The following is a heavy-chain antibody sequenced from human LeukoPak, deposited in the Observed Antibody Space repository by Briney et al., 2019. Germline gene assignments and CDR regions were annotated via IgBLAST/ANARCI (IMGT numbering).Heavy chain of an antibody. J-gene: IGHJ4*02. CDR1: GFTFSTYW. V-gene: IGHV3-7*01. CDR2: IKQDGSDK. Sequence: GGSLRLSCAASGFTFSTYWMSWVRQAPGKGLEWVANIKQDGSDKYYVDSVKGRFTISRDNAKNSLYLQMNSLRAEDTAVYYCARGHPELQLWLLSFDYWGQGTLVTVSS. CDR3: ARGHPELQLWLLSFDY. D-gene: IGHD5-18*01.